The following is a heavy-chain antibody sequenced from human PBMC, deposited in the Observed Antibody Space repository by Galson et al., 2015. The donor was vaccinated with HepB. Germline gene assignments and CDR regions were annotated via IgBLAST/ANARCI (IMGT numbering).Heavy chain of an antibody. Sequence: SLRLSCAASGFTFSSYAMSWVRQAPGKGLEWVSTISGSGGGTYYADSVKGRFTISRDNSKNTLYLQMNSLRAEDTAVYYCAKKGGSIAAAPLCALAIWGQGTMVTASS. J-gene: IGHJ3*02. CDR1: GFTFSSYA. CDR2: ISGSGGGT. CDR3: AKKGGSIAAAPLCALAI. V-gene: IGHV3-23*01. D-gene: IGHD6-13*01.